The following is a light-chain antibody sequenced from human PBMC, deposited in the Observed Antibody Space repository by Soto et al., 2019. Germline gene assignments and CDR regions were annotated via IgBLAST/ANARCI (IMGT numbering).Light chain of an antibody. J-gene: IGLJ1*01. V-gene: IGLV2-14*01. CDR2: DVS. CDR1: SSDVGSYTY. CDR3: SSYTISSTYV. Sequence: QSVLTQPASVSGSPGQSIAISCTGTSSDVGSYTYVSWYQQHPGKAPKLMIFDVSNRPSGVSDRFSGSKSGNTSSLTISGLQADDDADYYCSSYTISSTYVFGTGTKVTVL.